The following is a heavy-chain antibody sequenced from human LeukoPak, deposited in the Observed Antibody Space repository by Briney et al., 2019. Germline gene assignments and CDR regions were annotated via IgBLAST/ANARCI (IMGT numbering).Heavy chain of an antibody. V-gene: IGHV4-61*02. CDR1: GGSISSSSYY. CDR2: IYTSGST. D-gene: IGHD2-21*02. J-gene: IGHJ5*02. Sequence: SETLSLTCTVSGGSISSSSYYWGWIRQPAGKGLEWIGRIYTSGSTNYNPSLKSRVTMSVDTSKDQFSLKLSSVTAADTAVYYCARDNQVTPYNWFDPWGQGTLVTVSS. CDR3: ARDNQVTPYNWFDP.